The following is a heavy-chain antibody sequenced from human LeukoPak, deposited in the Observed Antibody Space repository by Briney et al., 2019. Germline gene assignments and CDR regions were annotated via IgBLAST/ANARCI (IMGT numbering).Heavy chain of an antibody. J-gene: IGHJ4*02. CDR1: GGSFSGYY. CDR2: INHSGST. V-gene: IGHV4-34*01. D-gene: IGHD6-13*01. CDR3: ARGRYSSSWYRGGNFDY. Sequence: SETLSLTCAVYGGSFSGYYWSWIRQPPGKGLERIGEINHSGSTNYNPSLKSRVTISVDTSKNQFSLKLSSVTAADTAVYYCARGRYSSSWYRGGNFDYWGQGTLVTVSS.